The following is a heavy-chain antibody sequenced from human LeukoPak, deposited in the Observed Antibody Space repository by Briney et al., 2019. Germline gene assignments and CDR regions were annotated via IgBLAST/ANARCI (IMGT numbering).Heavy chain of an antibody. CDR2: IIPIFGTA. CDR1: GGTFSSYA. J-gene: IGHJ4*02. CDR3: ARSRSTPGYFDY. D-gene: IGHD5/OR15-5a*01. Sequence: ASVKVSCKASGGTFSSYAISWVRQAPGQGLEWMGGIIPIFGTANYAQKFQGRVTITADESTSTAYMELSSLRSEDTAVYYCARSRSTPGYFDYWGQGTLVTVSS. V-gene: IGHV1-69*13.